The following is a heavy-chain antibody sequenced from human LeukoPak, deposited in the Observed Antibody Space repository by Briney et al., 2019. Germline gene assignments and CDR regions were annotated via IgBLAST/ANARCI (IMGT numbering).Heavy chain of an antibody. CDR3: TTDPATIGALDI. Sequence: PGGSLRLSCAASGFTFSNAWMSWVRQAPGKGMEWVGRIKSKTDGGTTDYAAPVKGRFTISRDDSKNTLYLQMNSLKTEDTAVYYCTTDPATIGALDIWGQGTMVTVSS. CDR2: IKSKTDGGTT. CDR1: GFTFSNAW. V-gene: IGHV3-15*01. J-gene: IGHJ3*02. D-gene: IGHD5-12*01.